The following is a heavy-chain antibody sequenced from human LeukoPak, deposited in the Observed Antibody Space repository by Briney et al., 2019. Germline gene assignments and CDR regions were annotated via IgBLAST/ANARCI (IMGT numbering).Heavy chain of an antibody. D-gene: IGHD3-10*01. CDR1: GGSISSSSYY. CDR2: IYYSGST. J-gene: IGHJ4*02. V-gene: IGHV4-39*01. CDR3: ASHGIIEYSYGSGSDY. Sequence: SETLSLTCTVSGGSISSSSYYWGWIRQPPGKGLEWIGSIYYSGSTYYNPSLKSRVTISVDTSKNQFSLKLSSVTAADTAVYYCASHGIIEYSYGSGSDYWGQGTLVTVSS.